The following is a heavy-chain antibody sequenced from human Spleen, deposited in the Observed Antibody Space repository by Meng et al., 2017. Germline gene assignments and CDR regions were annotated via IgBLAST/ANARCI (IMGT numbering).Heavy chain of an antibody. CDR2: IKQDGSEK. D-gene: IGHD3-16*01. J-gene: IGHJ5*02. CDR3: ARDRRGSWFDP. V-gene: IGHV3-7*01. Sequence: GESLKISCAASGFTFSSYWMSWVRQAPGKGLEWVANIKQDGSEKYYVDSVKGRFTISRDNAKNSLYLQMNSLRAEDTAVYYCARDRRGSWFDPWGQGTLVTVSS. CDR1: GFTFSSYW.